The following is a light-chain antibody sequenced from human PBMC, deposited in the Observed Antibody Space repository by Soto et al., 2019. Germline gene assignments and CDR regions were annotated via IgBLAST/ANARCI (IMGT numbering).Light chain of an antibody. J-gene: IGLJ3*02. CDR1: SSNIGGNS. CDR2: DDN. Sequence: QSVLTQPPSVSAAPGQKVTISCSGSSSNIGGNSVSWYQQLPGTAPKLLIYDDNKRPSGIPDRFSGSKSGTSATLGISGLQSEDEADYYCAAWDDSLNGHWVFGGGTKVTV. V-gene: IGLV1-51*01. CDR3: AAWDDSLNGHWV.